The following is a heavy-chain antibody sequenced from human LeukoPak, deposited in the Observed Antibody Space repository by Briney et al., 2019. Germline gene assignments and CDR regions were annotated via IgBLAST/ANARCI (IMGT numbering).Heavy chain of an antibody. D-gene: IGHD6-19*01. J-gene: IGHJ4*02. CDR2: ISGSGGST. Sequence: PGGSLRLSCAASGFTVSMYQMSWVRQAPGKGLEWVSAISGSGGSTYYADSVKGRFTISRDNSKNTLYLQMNSLRAEDTAVYYCAKLPEPQWLVLGLGSDYWGQGTLVTISS. CDR1: GFTVSMYQ. CDR3: AKLPEPQWLVLGLGSDY. V-gene: IGHV3-23*01.